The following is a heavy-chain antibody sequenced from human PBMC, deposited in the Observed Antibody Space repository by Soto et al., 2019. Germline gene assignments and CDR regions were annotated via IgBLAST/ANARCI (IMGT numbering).Heavy chain of an antibody. V-gene: IGHV6-1*01. CDR2: TYYRPKWYN. CDR1: GDSVSSNSAA. J-gene: IGHJ4*02. Sequence: PSQTLSLTCAISGDSVSSNSAAWNWIRQSPSRGLEWLGRTYYRPKWYNDYAVSVKSRITINPDTSKNQFSLQLNSVTPEDTAVYYCAIQPYDFWSGYYTTFDYWGQGTLVTVSS. D-gene: IGHD3-3*01. CDR3: AIQPYDFWSGYYTTFDY.